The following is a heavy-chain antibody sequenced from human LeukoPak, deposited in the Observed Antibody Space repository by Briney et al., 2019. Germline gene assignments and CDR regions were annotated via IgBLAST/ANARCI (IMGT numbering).Heavy chain of an antibody. CDR2: IWYDGSNK. V-gene: IGHV3-33*06. CDR1: GFTFSSYG. D-gene: IGHD3-22*01. CDR3: AKDHSVDYDSSGSDYYFDY. Sequence: PGGSLRLSCAASGFTFSSYGMHWVRQAPGKGLEWVAVIWYDGSNKYYADFVKGRFTISRDNSKNTLYLQMNSLRAEDTAVYYCAKDHSVDYDSSGSDYYFDYWGQGTLVTVSS. J-gene: IGHJ4*02.